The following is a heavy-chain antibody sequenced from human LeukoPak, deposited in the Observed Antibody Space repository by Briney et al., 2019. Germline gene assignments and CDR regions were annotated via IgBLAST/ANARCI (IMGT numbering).Heavy chain of an antibody. D-gene: IGHD2-15*01. CDR1: GYTFTGYY. V-gene: IGHV1-2*02. CDR2: INPNSGGT. J-gene: IGHJ4*02. CDR3: AREVVVAATGFDY. Sequence: ASVRVSCKASGYTFTGYYMHWVRQAPGQGLEWMGWINPNSGGTYYAQKFQGRVTMTRDTSISTAYMELSRLRSDDTAVYYCAREVVVAATGFDYWGQGTLVTVSS.